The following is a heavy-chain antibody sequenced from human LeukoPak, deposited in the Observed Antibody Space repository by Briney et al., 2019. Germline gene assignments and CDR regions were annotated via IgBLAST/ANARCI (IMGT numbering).Heavy chain of an antibody. CDR2: IQPYDSDT. J-gene: IGHJ3*01. D-gene: IGHD3-22*01. CDR1: GYRFNAYW. Sequence: GEFLKISCKGSGYRFNAYWIAWVRQMPGKGLEWMGIIQPYDSDTRHSPSFQGQVTISADKSVRTAYLQWSSLKASDTAMYYCARPNITSYYDSRGYAAFDVWGQGTMVTLSS. V-gene: IGHV5-51*01. CDR3: ARPNITSYYDSRGYAAFDV.